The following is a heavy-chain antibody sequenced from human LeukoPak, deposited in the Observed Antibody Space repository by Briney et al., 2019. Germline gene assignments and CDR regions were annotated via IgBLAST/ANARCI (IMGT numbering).Heavy chain of an antibody. CDR2: IWYDGSNK. D-gene: IGHD3-22*01. CDR3: AKNSWPYDSSGYIDY. J-gene: IGHJ4*02. CDR1: GFTLSSYG. V-gene: IGHV3-33*06. Sequence: GGFLRLSCAASGFTLSSYGMHWVRQAPGKGLEWVAVIWYDGSNKYYADSVKGRFTISRDNSKNTLYLQMNSLRAEDTAVYYCAKNSWPYDSSGYIDYWGQGTLVTVSS.